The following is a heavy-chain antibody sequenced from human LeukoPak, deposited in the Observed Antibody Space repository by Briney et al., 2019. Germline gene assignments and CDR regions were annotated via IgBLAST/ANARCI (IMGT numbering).Heavy chain of an antibody. CDR1: GFTFSSYW. CDR3: ARHLSGITGYNYGRGIDY. Sequence: GGSLRLSCAASGFTFSSYWMSWVRQAPGKGLEWVANIKKDGSEKYYVDSVKGRFTISRDNAKTSLYLQMNSLRAEDTAVYYCARHLSGITGYNYGRGIDYWGQGTLVTVSS. J-gene: IGHJ4*02. CDR2: IKKDGSEK. D-gene: IGHD1-1*01. V-gene: IGHV3-7*01.